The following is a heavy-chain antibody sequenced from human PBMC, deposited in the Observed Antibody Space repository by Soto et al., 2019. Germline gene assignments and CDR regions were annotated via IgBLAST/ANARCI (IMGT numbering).Heavy chain of an antibody. J-gene: IGHJ4*02. CDR1: GYSFTTHW. Sequence: EVQLVQSGAEVKKPGESLRISCKASGYSFTTHWITWVRQMPGKGLEWMGRSDPSDSYTNYSPSFQGHVTISADKSISTAYLQWSSLTASDTAMYYCARQEVRGWNSDYWGQGTLVTVSS. D-gene: IGHD1-1*01. CDR3: ARQEVRGWNSDY. CDR2: SDPSDSYT. V-gene: IGHV5-10-1*03.